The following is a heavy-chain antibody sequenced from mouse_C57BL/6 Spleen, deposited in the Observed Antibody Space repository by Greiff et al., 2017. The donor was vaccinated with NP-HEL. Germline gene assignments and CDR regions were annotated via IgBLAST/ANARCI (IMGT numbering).Heavy chain of an antibody. CDR1: GFTFSDYG. CDR2: ISSGSSTI. V-gene: IGHV5-17*01. J-gene: IGHJ1*03. Sequence: DVHLVESGGGLVKPGGSLKLSCAASGFTFSDYGMHWVRQAPEKGLEWVAYISSGSSTIYYADTVKGRFTIPRDNAKTTLYLQMTSLRSEDTAMYYCARLLRYWGTGTTVTVSS. CDR3: ARLLRY. D-gene: IGHD1-1*01.